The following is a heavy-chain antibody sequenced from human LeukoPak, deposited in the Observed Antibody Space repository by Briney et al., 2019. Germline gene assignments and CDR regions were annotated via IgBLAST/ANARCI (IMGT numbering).Heavy chain of an antibody. CDR2: IKSKTDGGTA. J-gene: IGHJ4*02. CDR1: GFTFSNFA. V-gene: IGHV3-15*01. CDR3: ATALRGVGF. Sequence: GGSLRLSCAASGFTFSNFAMSWVRQAPGKGLEWVGRIKSKTDGGTAEHAAPVKGRFIISRDDSKNMLYLQMNSLNSDDTGVYYCATALRGVGFWGQGTLVTVPS. D-gene: IGHD3-3*01.